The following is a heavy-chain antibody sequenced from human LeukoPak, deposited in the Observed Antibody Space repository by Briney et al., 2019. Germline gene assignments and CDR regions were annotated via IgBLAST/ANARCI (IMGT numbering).Heavy chain of an antibody. CDR2: MYSSGTT. Sequence: PSETLSLTCAVYGGSFSGYYWSWIRQPPGKGLEWIASMYSSGTTYYNPSLKSRVTISVDTSKNQFSLKLSSVTAADTAVYYCARGPPDCSSTSCYAFDAFDIWGQGTMVTVSS. CDR1: GGSFSGYY. CDR3: ARGPPDCSSTSCYAFDAFDI. D-gene: IGHD2-2*01. V-gene: IGHV4-34*01. J-gene: IGHJ3*02.